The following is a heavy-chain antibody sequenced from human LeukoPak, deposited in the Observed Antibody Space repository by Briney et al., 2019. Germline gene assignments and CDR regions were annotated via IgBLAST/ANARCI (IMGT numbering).Heavy chain of an antibody. CDR1: GGSFSGYY. Sequence: SGTLSLTCAVYGGSFSGYYWSWIRQPPGKGLEWIGEINHSGSTNYNPSLKSRVTISVDTSKNQFSLKLSSVTAADTAVYYCARVGYDFWSGYYSHYMDVWGKGATVTVSS. V-gene: IGHV4-34*01. J-gene: IGHJ6*03. CDR3: ARVGYDFWSGYYSHYMDV. CDR2: INHSGST. D-gene: IGHD3-3*01.